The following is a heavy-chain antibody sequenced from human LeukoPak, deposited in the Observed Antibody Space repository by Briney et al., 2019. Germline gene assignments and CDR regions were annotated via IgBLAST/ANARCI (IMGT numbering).Heavy chain of an antibody. V-gene: IGHV3-53*01. D-gene: IGHD1-26*01. Sequence: GGSLRLSCAASGFTVSSKYMSWVRQAPGKGLEWVSTLYSNGNTYYADSVKGRFTISRDNSKNTLSLQMNSLRAEDTAVYYCARDSYSGSYLDAFDIWGQGTMVTVSS. CDR1: GFTVSSKY. CDR3: ARDSYSGSYLDAFDI. J-gene: IGHJ3*02. CDR2: LYSNGNT.